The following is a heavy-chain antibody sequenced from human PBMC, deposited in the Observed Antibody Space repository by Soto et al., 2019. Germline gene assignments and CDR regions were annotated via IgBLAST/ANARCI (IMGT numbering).Heavy chain of an antibody. Sequence: PGGSLRLSCAASGFTFSSYWMHWVRQAPGKGLEWVSAISGSGGSTYYADSVKGRFTISRDNSKNTLYLQMNSLRAEDTAVYYCAKDFLALSIAARPDAFDIWGQGTMVTVSS. CDR2: ISGSGGST. CDR3: AKDFLALSIAARPDAFDI. D-gene: IGHD6-6*01. CDR1: GFTFSSYW. J-gene: IGHJ3*02. V-gene: IGHV3-23*01.